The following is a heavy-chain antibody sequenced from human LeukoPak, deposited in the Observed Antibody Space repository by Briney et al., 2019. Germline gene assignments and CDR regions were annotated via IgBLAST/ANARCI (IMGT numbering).Heavy chain of an antibody. J-gene: IGHJ4*02. CDR2: IYYSRST. CDR1: GGSISSYY. Sequence: SETLSLTCTVSGGSISSYYWSWIRQPPGKGLGWIGYIYYSRSTNYNPSLKSRVTISVDTSKNQFSLKLSSVTAADTAVYYCARLTAASNFLRRMYLSGKDYWGQGTLVTVSS. CDR3: ARLTAASNFLRRMYLSGKDY. V-gene: IGHV4-59*08. D-gene: IGHD6-13*01.